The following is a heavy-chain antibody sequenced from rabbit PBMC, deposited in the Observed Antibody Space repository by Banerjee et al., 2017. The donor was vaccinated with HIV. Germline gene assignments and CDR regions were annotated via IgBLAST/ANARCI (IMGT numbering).Heavy chain of an antibody. Sequence: QEQLEESGGGLVKPEGSLTLTCKASGFSFSSSYYMCWVRQAPGKGLEWIACIYAGSSGSTYYASWAKGRFTISKTSSTTVTLQMTSLTAADTATYLCARDLAGVIGWNFNLWGPGTLVTVS. D-gene: IGHD4-1*01. CDR3: ARDLAGVIGWNFNL. CDR1: GFSFSSSYY. CDR2: IYAGSSGST. V-gene: IGHV1S45*01. J-gene: IGHJ4*01.